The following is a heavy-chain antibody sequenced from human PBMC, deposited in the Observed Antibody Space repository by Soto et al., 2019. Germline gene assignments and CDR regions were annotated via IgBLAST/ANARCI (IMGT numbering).Heavy chain of an antibody. CDR1: GGTFSSYA. V-gene: IGHV1-69*01. D-gene: IGHD2-2*01. J-gene: IGHJ6*02. CDR2: IIPLLGSP. Sequence: QVQLVQSGAEVKKPGSSVKVSCRASGGTFSSYAVSWVRQAPGQGLEWMGVIIPLLGSPKYAQKFQGRVTITADDSATTAYKELTGLRSDDTAVYYCARESSSPNYYYYGMDVWGQGTTVTVSS. CDR3: ARESSSPNYYYYGMDV.